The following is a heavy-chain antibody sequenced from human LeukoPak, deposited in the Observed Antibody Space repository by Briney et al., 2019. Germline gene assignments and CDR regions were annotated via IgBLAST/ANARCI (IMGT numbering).Heavy chain of an antibody. J-gene: IGHJ4*02. CDR3: ARDFYRIVVVPHYFDY. V-gene: IGHV3-21*01. D-gene: IGHD3-22*01. Sequence: GGSLRLSCAAPGFTFSDYNMNWVRQAPGKSLEWVSSITSTSTYTFYADSVKGRFIISRDDAENSLYLQMNSLRAEDTAVYYCARDFYRIVVVPHYFDYWGQGTLVTVSS. CDR2: ITSTSTYT. CDR1: GFTFSDYN.